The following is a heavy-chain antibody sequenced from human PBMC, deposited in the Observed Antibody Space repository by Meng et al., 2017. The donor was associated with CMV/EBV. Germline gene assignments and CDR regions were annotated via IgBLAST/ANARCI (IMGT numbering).Heavy chain of an antibody. J-gene: IGHJ5*02. CDR3: ARQGDESSGWYAGFDP. Sequence: GESLKISCAASGFTFSSYGMHWVRQAPGKGLEWVAVIWYDGSNKYYADSVKGRFTISRDNSKNTLYLQMNSLRAEDTAVYYCARQGDESSGWYAGFDPWGQGTLVTVSS. CDR2: IWYDGSNK. V-gene: IGHV3-33*01. D-gene: IGHD6-19*01. CDR1: GFTFSSYG.